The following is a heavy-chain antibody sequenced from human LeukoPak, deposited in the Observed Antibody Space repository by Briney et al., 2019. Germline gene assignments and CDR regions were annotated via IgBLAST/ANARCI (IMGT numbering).Heavy chain of an antibody. CDR2: ISYDGSNK. J-gene: IGHJ3*02. Sequence: GGSLRLSCAASGFTFSSYAMHWVRQAPGKGLEWVAVISYDGSNKYYADSVKGRFTISRDNSKNTPYLQMNSLRAEDTAVYYCARDPGVLRFLEWSDAFDIWGQGTMVTVSS. CDR1: GFTFSSYA. CDR3: ARDPGVLRFLEWSDAFDI. V-gene: IGHV3-30-3*01. D-gene: IGHD3-3*01.